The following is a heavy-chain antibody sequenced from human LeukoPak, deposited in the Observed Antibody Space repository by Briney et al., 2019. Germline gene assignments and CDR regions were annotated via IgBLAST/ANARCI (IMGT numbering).Heavy chain of an antibody. CDR3: ARDLVGDYGDYGGYFDY. CDR1: GFTFSTYE. Sequence: PGGSLRLSCEASGFTFSTYEMNWVRQAPGKGLEWVSYISSSGSTLYYADSVKGRFTISRDNAKNSLYLQMNSLRDEDTAVYYCARDLVGDYGDYGGYFDYWGQGTLVTVSS. J-gene: IGHJ4*02. V-gene: IGHV3-48*03. CDR2: ISSSGSTL. D-gene: IGHD4-17*01.